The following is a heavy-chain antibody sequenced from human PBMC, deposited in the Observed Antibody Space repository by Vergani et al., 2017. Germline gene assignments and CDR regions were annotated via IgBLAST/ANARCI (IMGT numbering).Heavy chain of an antibody. D-gene: IGHD2-2*02. V-gene: IGHV3-48*01. J-gene: IGHJ6*02. CDR1: GFTFSSYA. Sequence: EVQLLESGGGLVQPGGSLRLSCAASGFTFSSYAMSWVRQAPGKGLEWVSYISSSGSTIYYADSVKGRFTISRDNAKNSLYLQMNSLRAEDTAVYYCAREDCSSTSCYTSRSPYYYYYGMDVWGQGTTVTVSS. CDR3: AREDCSSTSCYTSRSPYYYYYGMDV. CDR2: ISSSGSTI.